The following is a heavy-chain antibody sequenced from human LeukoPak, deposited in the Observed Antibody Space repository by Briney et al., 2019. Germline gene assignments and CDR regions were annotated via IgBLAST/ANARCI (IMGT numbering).Heavy chain of an antibody. CDR1: GDTFIRYG. V-gene: IGHV1-2*02. Sequence: RASVKVSCKASGDTFIRYGISWVRQAPGQGLEWMGWINPNSGGTNYAQKFQGRVTMTRDTSISTAYMELRSLRSDDTAVYYCAREGTYSGDYYYYYMDVWGKGTTVTVSS. J-gene: IGHJ6*03. CDR2: INPNSGGT. D-gene: IGHD6-13*01. CDR3: AREGTYSGDYYYYYMDV.